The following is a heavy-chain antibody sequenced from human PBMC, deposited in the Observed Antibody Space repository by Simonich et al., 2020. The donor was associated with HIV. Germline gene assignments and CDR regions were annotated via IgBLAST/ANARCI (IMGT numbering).Heavy chain of an antibody. Sequence: QVQLQQWGAGLLKPSETLSLTCAVYGGSFSGYYWSWIRQPPGKGLGGIGEINHSGSTNYNPSLKNRVTISVDTSKNQFSLKLSSVTAADTAVYYCARRHPTTVTTPYFDYWGQGTLVTVSS. V-gene: IGHV4-34*01. CDR2: INHSGST. D-gene: IGHD4-17*01. CDR1: GGSFSGYY. CDR3: ARRHPTTVTTPYFDY. J-gene: IGHJ4*02.